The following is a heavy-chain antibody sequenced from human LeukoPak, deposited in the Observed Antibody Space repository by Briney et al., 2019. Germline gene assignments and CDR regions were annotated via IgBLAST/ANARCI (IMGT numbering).Heavy chain of an antibody. CDR2: IYTSGST. CDR1: GGSISSGSYY. J-gene: IGHJ4*02. CDR3: ARNSCPSGSCYDNRGYFDY. D-gene: IGHD2-15*01. Sequence: SETLSLTCTVSGGSISSGSYYWSWIRQPAGKGLEWIGRIYTSGSTNYNPSLKSRVTISVDTSKNQFSLKLSSVTAADTAVYYCARNSCPSGSCYDNRGYFDYWGQGTLVTVSS. V-gene: IGHV4-61*02.